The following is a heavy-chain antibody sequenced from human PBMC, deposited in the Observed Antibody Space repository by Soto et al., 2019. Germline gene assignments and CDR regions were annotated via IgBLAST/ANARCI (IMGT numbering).Heavy chain of an antibody. J-gene: IGHJ6*02. Sequence: PGGSLRLSCAASGFTFSSYGMHWVRQAPGKGLEWVAVISYDGSNKYYADSVKGRFTISRDNSKNTLYLQMNSLRAEDTAVYYCAAGYCISTSCYNYYYYGMDVWGQGTTVTVSS. CDR2: ISYDGSNK. D-gene: IGHD2-2*01. V-gene: IGHV3-30*03. CDR1: GFTFSSYG. CDR3: AAGYCISTSCYNYYYYGMDV.